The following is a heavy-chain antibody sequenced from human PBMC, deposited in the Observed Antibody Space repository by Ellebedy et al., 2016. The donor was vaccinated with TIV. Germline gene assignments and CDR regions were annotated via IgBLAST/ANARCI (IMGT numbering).Heavy chain of an antibody. D-gene: IGHD1-20*01. CDR2: INPSGGST. J-gene: IGHJ3*02. V-gene: IGHV1-46*01. Sequence: ASVKVSCXASGYTFTSYGISWVRQAPGQGLEWMGIINPSGGSTSYAQKFQGRVTMTRDTSTSTVYMELSSLRSEDTAVYYCARDEGGITGKRILYIWGQGTMVTVSS. CDR1: GYTFTSYG. CDR3: ARDEGGITGKRILYI.